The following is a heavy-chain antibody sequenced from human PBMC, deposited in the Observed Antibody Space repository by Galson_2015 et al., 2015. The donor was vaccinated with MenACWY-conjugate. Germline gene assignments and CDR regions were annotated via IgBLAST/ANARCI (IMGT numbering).Heavy chain of an antibody. J-gene: IGHJ4*02. CDR2: ISTNGGST. D-gene: IGHD3-10*01. CDR3: VKDGDYYGSGSYKYFDY. CDR1: GFTFSSYA. V-gene: IGHV3-64D*08. Sequence: SLRLSCAASGFTFSSYAMHWVRQAPGKGLEYVSAISTNGGSTYYADSVKGRFSISRDNSKNTLYLQMSSLRVEDTAVYYCVKDGDYYGSGSYKYFDYWGQGTLVTVSS.